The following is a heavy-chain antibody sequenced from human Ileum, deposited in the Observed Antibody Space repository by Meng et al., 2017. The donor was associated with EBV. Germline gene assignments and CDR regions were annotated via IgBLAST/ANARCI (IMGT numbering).Heavy chain of an antibody. CDR3: ARWAFIYSYGFDN. V-gene: IGHV4-4*03. J-gene: IGHJ4*02. CDR1: GGSITERNS. Sequence: ESGPGMLKPPGTRSLTRAGSGGSITERNSWSWVRQPPGQGLEWIGEIYHNGGTNYNPSLKSRVTISVDKSKNEISLKLSSVTAADTAVYYCARWAFIYSYGFDNWGQGTLVTVSS. D-gene: IGHD5-18*01. CDR2: IYHNGGT.